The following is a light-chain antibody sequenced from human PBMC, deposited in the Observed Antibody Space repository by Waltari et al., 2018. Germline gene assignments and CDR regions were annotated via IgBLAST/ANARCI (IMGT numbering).Light chain of an antibody. V-gene: IGLV7-46*01. J-gene: IGLJ2*01. CDR2: NTS. CDR1: TAAVSSGQY. CDR3: LLSFSAAVV. Sequence: QVAVSQEHSLTVSAGGTVNLRWASSTAAVSSGQYPHWFQQKPGQAPRQLIYNTSNKHSWTPARFSGSLLGCKAALTLSGEQPEDEAEYYCLLSFSAAVVFGGGTKLTVL.